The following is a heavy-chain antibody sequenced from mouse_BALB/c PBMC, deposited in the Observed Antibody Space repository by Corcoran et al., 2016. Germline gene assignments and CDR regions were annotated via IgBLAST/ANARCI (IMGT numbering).Heavy chain of an antibody. V-gene: IGHV1S136*01. CDR2: INPYNDGT. D-gene: IGHD2-4*01. CDR3: ARGWDYVPLAY. CDR1: GYPYTSYV. Sequence: EVQLQQSGPELVKPGASVKMSCKASGYPYTSYVMHWVKQKPGQGLEWIGYINPYNDGTKYNEKFKGKATLTSDKSSSTAYMELSSLTSEDSAVYYWARGWDYVPLAYWGQGTLVTVSA. J-gene: IGHJ3*01.